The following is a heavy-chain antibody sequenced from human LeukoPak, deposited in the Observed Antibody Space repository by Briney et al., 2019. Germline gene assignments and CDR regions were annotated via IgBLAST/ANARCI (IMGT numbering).Heavy chain of an antibody. CDR2: IIPIFGTA. CDR3: ARAVSSWYDGGGFDY. V-gene: IGHV1-69*05. D-gene: IGHD6-13*01. J-gene: IGHJ4*02. Sequence: SVKVSCKASGGTFSSYAISWVRQAPGQGLEWMGGIIPIFGTANYAQKFQGRVTITTDESTSTAYMELSSLRSEDTAVYYCARAVSSWYDGGGFDYWGQGTLVTVSS. CDR1: GGTFSSYA.